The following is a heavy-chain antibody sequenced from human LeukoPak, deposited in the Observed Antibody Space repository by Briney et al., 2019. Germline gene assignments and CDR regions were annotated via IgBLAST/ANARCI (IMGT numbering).Heavy chain of an antibody. CDR1: GGSIRGSTSY. Sequence: PSETLSLTCTVSGGSIRGSTSYWGWIRQPPGKGLEWIGNIYYGGTTYYNPSLKSRVTISVDTSKNQFSLRLTSVTAADTAVYYCARIARIGAALGWFDPWGQGTLVTVSS. V-gene: IGHV4-39*07. J-gene: IGHJ5*02. CDR3: ARIARIGAALGWFDP. D-gene: IGHD6-13*01. CDR2: IYYGGTT.